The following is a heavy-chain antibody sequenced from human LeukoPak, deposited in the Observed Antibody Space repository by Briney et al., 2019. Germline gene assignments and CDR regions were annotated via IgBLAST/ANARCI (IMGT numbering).Heavy chain of an antibody. V-gene: IGHV1-18*01. Sequence: ASVKVSCKASGYTSTSYGISWVRQAPGQGLEWMGWISAYNGNTNYAQKLQGRVTMTTDTSPSTAYMELRSLRSDDTAVYYCARVTAWGTCSSTSCYMFWPQPAHSAFEGGSPFDPWGQGTLVTVSS. CDR3: ARVTAWGTCSSTSCYMFWPQPAHSAFEGGSPFDP. CDR2: ISAYNGNT. J-gene: IGHJ5*02. CDR1: GYTSTSYG. D-gene: IGHD2-2*02.